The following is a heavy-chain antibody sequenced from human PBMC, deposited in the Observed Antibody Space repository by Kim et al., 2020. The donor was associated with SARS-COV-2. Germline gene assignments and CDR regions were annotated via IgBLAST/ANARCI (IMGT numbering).Heavy chain of an antibody. CDR1: GYTFTTYD. V-gene: IGHV1-8*01. Sequence: ASVKVSCKASGYTFTTYDINWVRQTAGQGLEWMGWMNPNSGNTGYAQKFQGRVTMTRNTSITTAYMELSSLTSDDTAVYFCARKWEYWGQGALVTVSS. D-gene: IGHD1-26*01. CDR3: ARKWEY. CDR2: MNPNSGNT. J-gene: IGHJ4*02.